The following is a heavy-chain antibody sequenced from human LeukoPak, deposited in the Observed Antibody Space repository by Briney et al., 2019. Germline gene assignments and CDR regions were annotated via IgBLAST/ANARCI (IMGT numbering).Heavy chain of an antibody. J-gene: IGHJ6*03. D-gene: IGHD4-17*01. V-gene: IGHV1-69*05. CDR1: GGSFTNYA. CDR2: IIPLFGTE. Sequence: SVKVSCKASGGSFTNYAISWVRQAPGQGLEWMGGIIPLFGTEKYAQKFQGRVTITTDESTSTGYMELSSLRSEDTAAYYCTRGAWTTVGYYYYYYMDVWGKGTTVTVSS. CDR3: TRGAWTTVGYYYYYYMDV.